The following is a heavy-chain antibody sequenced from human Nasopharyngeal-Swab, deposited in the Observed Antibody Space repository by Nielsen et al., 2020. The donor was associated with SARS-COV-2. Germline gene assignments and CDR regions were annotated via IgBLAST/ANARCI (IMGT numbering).Heavy chain of an antibody. CDR1: GGSFSSYY. J-gene: IGHJ4*02. Sequence: SETLSLTCGVYGGSFSSYYWSWIRQPPGKGLERIGEINLSGSTNYNPSLESRVTLSVDTSKNQFSLNLISGTAADTAVYYCATTGYSSVYYVHWGQGVLVTVSS. CDR2: INLSGST. CDR3: ATTGYSSVYYVH. V-gene: IGHV4-34*01. D-gene: IGHD6-25*01.